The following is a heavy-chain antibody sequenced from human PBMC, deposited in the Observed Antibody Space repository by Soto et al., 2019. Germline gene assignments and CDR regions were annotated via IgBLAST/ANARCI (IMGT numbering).Heavy chain of an antibody. V-gene: IGHV3-23*01. CDR3: VKCLYGDHGSWTFEV. CDR2: ISGDGSRT. D-gene: IGHD4-17*01. CDR1: GFTFNDYA. Sequence: EIHLLESGGGLVQPGGSLRLSCGASGFTFNDYAMAWVRQAPGERPQWVSAISGDGSRTYYADSVRGRFSVSRVSATDANTEYLQMTRLRAEDTAIFYCVKCLYGDHGSWTFEVWGLGTVVTVSS. J-gene: IGHJ3*01.